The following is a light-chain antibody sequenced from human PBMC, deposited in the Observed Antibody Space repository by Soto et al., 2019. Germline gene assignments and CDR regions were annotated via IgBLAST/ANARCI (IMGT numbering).Light chain of an antibody. V-gene: IGKV3-15*01. CDR2: DAS. CDR3: QQYNNWPQT. Sequence: EIVMTQSPVTLSVSPGERATLSCRASQSVRSNLAWYQQKPGQAPRLLMYDASTRATGIPARFSGSGSGTEFTLTISSLQSEDFAVYYCQQYNNWPQTFCQGTKVEIK. J-gene: IGKJ1*01. CDR1: QSVRSN.